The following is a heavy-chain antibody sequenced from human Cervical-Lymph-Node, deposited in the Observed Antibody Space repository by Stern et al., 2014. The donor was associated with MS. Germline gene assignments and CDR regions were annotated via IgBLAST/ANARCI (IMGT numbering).Heavy chain of an antibody. CDR2: IYWNDDK. D-gene: IGHD4-23*01. J-gene: IGHJ6*02. V-gene: IGHV2-5*01. CDR3: AHRYQLLWAF. Sequence: ESGPTLVKPTQTLTLTCTFSGFSLTTSGVGVGWIRQPPGKALEWLALIYWNDDKRYSPSLKSRLAITKDTSKNQVVLTVTNMDPVDTATYYCAHRYQLLWAFWGQGTTVTVSS. CDR1: GFSLTTSGVG.